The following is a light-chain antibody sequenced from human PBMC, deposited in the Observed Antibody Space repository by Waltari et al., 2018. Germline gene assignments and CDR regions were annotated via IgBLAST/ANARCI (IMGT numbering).Light chain of an antibody. CDR2: ATA. CDR3: QQSHTFPYT. Sequence: DTQLTQSPASLSASVGDRVTITCRASQGVSPSLNWYQQKAGKAPKLLIFATANLQNGVPSRFSGGGSETDFTLTITSLQPEDSATYYCQQSHTFPYTFGQGTTLDIK. J-gene: IGKJ2*01. V-gene: IGKV1-39*01. CDR1: QGVSPS.